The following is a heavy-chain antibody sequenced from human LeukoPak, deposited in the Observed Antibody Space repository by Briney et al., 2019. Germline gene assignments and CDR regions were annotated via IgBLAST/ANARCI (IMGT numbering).Heavy chain of an antibody. J-gene: IGHJ4*02. Sequence: ASVKVSCKASRYTFTSYGISWVRQAPGQGLEWMGWISAYNGNTNYAQKLQGRVTMTTDTSTSTAYMELRSLRSDDTAVYYCARDEQWLVRGRLTLDYWGQGTLVTVSS. CDR1: RYTFTSYG. D-gene: IGHD6-19*01. CDR3: ARDEQWLVRGRLTLDY. V-gene: IGHV1-18*01. CDR2: ISAYNGNT.